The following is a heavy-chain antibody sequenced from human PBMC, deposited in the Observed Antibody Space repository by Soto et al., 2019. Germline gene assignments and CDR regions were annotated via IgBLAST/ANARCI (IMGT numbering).Heavy chain of an antibody. J-gene: IGHJ4*02. V-gene: IGHV1-18*01. Sequence: QVQLEQSGAEVKKPGASVKVSCKASGYTFTSYGISWVRQAPGQGLEWMGWISAYNGDTNYPQNLQGRVSMTTNTSTTTAYMELRSLRSDDTAVSYCARDISMVRGVSADWGQGTLVTVSS. CDR2: ISAYNGDT. CDR3: ARDISMVRGVSAD. D-gene: IGHD3-10*01. CDR1: GYTFTSYG.